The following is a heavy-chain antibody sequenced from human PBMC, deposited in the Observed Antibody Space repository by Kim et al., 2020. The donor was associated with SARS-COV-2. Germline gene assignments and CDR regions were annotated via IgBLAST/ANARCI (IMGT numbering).Heavy chain of an antibody. Sequence: GGSLRLSCAASGFIFSSYAMSWVRQAPGKGLEWVSTIGASGTDTFYADSVKGRFTISSDKSKNTLYLQKNSLRGEDTAVYHCAKKGQWQRYYFDYWGQGTQVTVSS. J-gene: IGHJ4*02. CDR3: AKKGQWQRYYFDY. CDR1: GFIFSSYA. CDR2: IGASGTDT. D-gene: IGHD6-19*01. V-gene: IGHV3-23*01.